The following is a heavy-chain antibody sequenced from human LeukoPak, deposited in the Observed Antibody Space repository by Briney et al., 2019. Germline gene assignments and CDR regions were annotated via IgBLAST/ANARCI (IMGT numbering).Heavy chain of an antibody. CDR3: AKDATLGVITYYFDY. J-gene: IGHJ4*02. Sequence: PGRSLRLSCAASGFTFSSYGMHWVRQAPGMGLEWVAVISYDGSNKYYADSVKGRFTISRDNSKNTLYLQMNSLRAEDTAVYYCAKDATLGVITYYFDYWGQGTLVTVSS. CDR1: GFTFSSYG. CDR2: ISYDGSNK. V-gene: IGHV3-30*18. D-gene: IGHD3-16*02.